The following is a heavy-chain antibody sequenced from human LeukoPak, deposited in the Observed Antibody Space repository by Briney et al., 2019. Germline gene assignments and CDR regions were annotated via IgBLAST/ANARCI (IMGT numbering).Heavy chain of an antibody. Sequence: GGSLRLSCAASGFTLSRYTMNWVRQAPGKGLEWVSSISSSSGYIYYVDSVKGRFTISRDNAKNSLYLQMNSLRAEDTAVYYCVRVSGDEAYCAGDCLLGGLDVWGQGTTVTVSS. CDR1: GFTLSRYT. J-gene: IGHJ6*02. V-gene: IGHV3-21*01. D-gene: IGHD2-21*02. CDR3: VRVSGDEAYCAGDCLLGGLDV. CDR2: ISSSSGYI.